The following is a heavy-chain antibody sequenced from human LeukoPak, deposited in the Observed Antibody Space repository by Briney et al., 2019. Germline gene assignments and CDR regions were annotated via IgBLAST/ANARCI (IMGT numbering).Heavy chain of an antibody. D-gene: IGHD3-22*01. CDR3: AKVRTYYYDSSGPGPFYY. J-gene: IGHJ4*02. Sequence: PGGSLRLSCAASGFTFSSYGMHWVRQAPGKGLEWVAFIRYDGSNKYYADSVKGRFTISRDNSKNTLYLQMNSLRAEDTAVYYCAKVRTYYYDSSGPGPFYYWGQGTLVTVSS. V-gene: IGHV3-30*02. CDR2: IRYDGSNK. CDR1: GFTFSSYG.